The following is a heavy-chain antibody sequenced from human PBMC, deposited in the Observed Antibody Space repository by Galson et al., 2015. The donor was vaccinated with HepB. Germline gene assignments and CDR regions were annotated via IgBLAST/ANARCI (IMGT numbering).Heavy chain of an antibody. CDR1: GLYFPDVW. CDR3: TTRYHYTDY. D-gene: IGHD4-11*01. V-gene: IGHV3-15*01. J-gene: IGHJ2*01. CDR2: IKSRIDGGTT. Sequence: SLRLSCAVSGLYFPDVWMTWVRQAPGKGLEWVGRIKSRIDGGTTDLAAAVKGRFTMSRDDSKTTVYLHMNSLKTEDTAVYYCTTRYHYTDYWGRGTLVTVSS.